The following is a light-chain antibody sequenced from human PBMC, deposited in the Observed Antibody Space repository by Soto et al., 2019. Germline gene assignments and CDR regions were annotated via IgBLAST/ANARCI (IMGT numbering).Light chain of an antibody. CDR2: AAS. V-gene: IGKV1-9*01. J-gene: IGKJ4*01. Sequence: DIQMTQSPSSLSASEGDRVTITCRASQSISSYLNWYQQKPGKAPKLLIHAASTLQSGVPLRFSGSGSGTEFTLTISSLQPEDFATYYCLQLNSYPLTFGGGTKVDIK. CDR1: QSISSY. CDR3: LQLNSYPLT.